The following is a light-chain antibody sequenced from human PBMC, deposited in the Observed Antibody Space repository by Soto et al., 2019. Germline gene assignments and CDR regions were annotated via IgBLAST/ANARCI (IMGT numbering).Light chain of an antibody. CDR1: SSDIGGYNF. CDR3: CSYAGSTTYV. V-gene: IGLV2-23*02. CDR2: EVS. Sequence: QSVLTQPASVSGSPGQSITISCTGTSSDIGGYNFVSWYQQHPGKAPKLIIYEVSGRPPGVSNRFSGSKSGNTASLTISGLQAEDEADYYCCSYAGSTTYVFGTGTKVTVL. J-gene: IGLJ1*01.